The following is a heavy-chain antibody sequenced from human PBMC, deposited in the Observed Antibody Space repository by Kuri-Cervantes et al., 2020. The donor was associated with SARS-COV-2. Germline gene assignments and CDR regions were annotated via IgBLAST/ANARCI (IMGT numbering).Heavy chain of an antibody. CDR3: ARDGMITFGGVIVRDYMDV. D-gene: IGHD3-16*02. J-gene: IGHJ6*03. V-gene: IGHV3-21*01. CDR1: GFTFSSYS. CDR2: ISSSSSYI. Sequence: GESLKISCAASGFTFSSYSMNWVRQAPGKGLEWVSSISSSSSYIYYADSVKGRFTIPRDNAKNSLYLQMNSLRAEDTAVYYCARDGMITFGGVIVRDYMDVWGKGTTVTVSS.